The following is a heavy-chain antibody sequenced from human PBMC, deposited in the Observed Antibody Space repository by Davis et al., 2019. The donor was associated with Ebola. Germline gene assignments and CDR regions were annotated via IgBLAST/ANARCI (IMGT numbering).Heavy chain of an antibody. D-gene: IGHD5-18*01. CDR3: AGDSPDTAMVWDYIDY. J-gene: IGHJ4*02. Sequence: GAFLNSSCAASGSTFSSYWTSWVRQAPGKGRGGVAIIKHDGSENYYQNSVKGRSTTSRVNPKNSLYLQKNSLRAEDTAVYYCAGDSPDTAMVWDYIDYWGQGTLVTVSS. V-gene: IGHV3-7*03. CDR2: IKHDGSEN. CDR1: GSTFSSYW.